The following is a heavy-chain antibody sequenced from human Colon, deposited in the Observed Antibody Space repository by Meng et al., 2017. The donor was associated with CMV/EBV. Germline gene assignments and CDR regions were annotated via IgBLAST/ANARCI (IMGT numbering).Heavy chain of an antibody. D-gene: IGHD2-15*01. V-gene: IGHV1-8*01. Sequence: ASVTVSCQASGYPFTNYQINGVRQATGQGLEWMGWMNPNRGETGFARKFQGRITMTRDSSINTAYLELTTLKSEDTALYFCAVIVPATDYSYGTDGWGQGTTVTVSS. J-gene: IGHJ6*02. CDR1: GYPFTNYQ. CDR2: MNPNRGET. CDR3: AVIVPATDYSYGTDG.